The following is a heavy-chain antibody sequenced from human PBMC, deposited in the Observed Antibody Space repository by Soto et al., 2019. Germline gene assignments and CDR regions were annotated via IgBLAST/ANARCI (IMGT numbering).Heavy chain of an antibody. D-gene: IGHD3-10*01. V-gene: IGHV2-5*02. CDR2: IYWDDDK. CDR1: GFSLSTSGVG. J-gene: IGHJ4*02. CDR3: AHTRTGWFGELLYQIFDY. Sequence: KESGPTLVKPTQTLTLTCTFSGFSLSTSGVGVGWIRQPPGKALEWLALIYWDDDKRYSPSLKSRLTITKDTSKNQVVLTMTNMDPVDTATYYCAHTRTGWFGELLYQIFDYWGQGTLVTVSS.